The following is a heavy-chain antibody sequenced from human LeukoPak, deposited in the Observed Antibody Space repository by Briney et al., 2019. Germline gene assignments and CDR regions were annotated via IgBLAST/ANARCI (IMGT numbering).Heavy chain of an antibody. V-gene: IGHV3-9*01. CDR2: ISWNSGTI. CDR1: GFTFDNYA. J-gene: IGHJ1*01. Sequence: GRSLRLSCAASGFTFDNYAMNLVRQVPGKGLEWISLISWNSGTIGYADSVKGRFTISRDNANNFLYLQMNSLRAEDTALYYCASAYQARSLAGKKEFFHPWGQGTLVTVSS. CDR3: ASAYQARSLAGKKEFFHP. D-gene: IGHD6-19*01.